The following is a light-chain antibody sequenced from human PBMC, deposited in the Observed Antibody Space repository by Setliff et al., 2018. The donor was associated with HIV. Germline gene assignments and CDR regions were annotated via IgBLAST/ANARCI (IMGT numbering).Light chain of an antibody. J-gene: IGKJ2*01. Sequence: DIQMTQSPSTLSASVGDRVTIACRASQSISTWLAWYQQKPGKAPKLLIYKASNLESGVPSRFSGSGSGTDFTLTISSLQPDDFATYYCQQYNSYSEATFGQGTKVDIK. CDR2: KAS. V-gene: IGKV1-5*03. CDR1: QSISTW. CDR3: QQYNSYSEAT.